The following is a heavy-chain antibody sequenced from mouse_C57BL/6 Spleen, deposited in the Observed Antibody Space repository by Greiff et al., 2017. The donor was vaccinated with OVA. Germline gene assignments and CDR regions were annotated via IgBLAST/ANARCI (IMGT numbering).Heavy chain of an antibody. V-gene: IGHV14-4*01. J-gene: IGHJ2*01. D-gene: IGHD1-1*01. CDR2: IDPENGDT. CDR3: TTPGGSSHYFDY. CDR1: GFNIKDDY. Sequence: EVKLQQSGAELVRPGASVKLSCTASGFNIKDDYMHWVKQRPEQGLEWIGWIDPENGDTEYASKFQGKATITADTSSNTAYLQLSSLTSEDTAVYYCTTPGGSSHYFDYWGQGTTLTVSS.